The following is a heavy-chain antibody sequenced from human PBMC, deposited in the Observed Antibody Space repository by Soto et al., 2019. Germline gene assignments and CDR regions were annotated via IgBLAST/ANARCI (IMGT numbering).Heavy chain of an antibody. CDR3: ARLYSSSWYVVIGDWFDP. J-gene: IGHJ5*02. CDR1: GGSISSSNW. Sequence: SETLSLTCAVSGGSISSSNWWSWVRQPPGKGLEWIGEIYHSGSTNYNPSLKSRVTISVDKSKNQFSLKLSSVTAADTAVYYCARLYSSSWYVVIGDWFDPWGQGTLVTVSS. V-gene: IGHV4-4*02. CDR2: IYHSGST. D-gene: IGHD6-13*01.